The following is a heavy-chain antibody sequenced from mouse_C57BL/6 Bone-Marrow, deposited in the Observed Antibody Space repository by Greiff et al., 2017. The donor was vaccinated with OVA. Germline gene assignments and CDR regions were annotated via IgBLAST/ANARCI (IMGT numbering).Heavy chain of an antibody. J-gene: IGHJ4*01. V-gene: IGHV1-15*01. CDR3: RYGYGDY. CDR2: IDPETGGT. D-gene: IGHD2-2*01. CDR1: GYTFTDYE. Sequence: QVQLKESGAELVRPGASVTLSCKASGYTFTDYEMHWVKQTPVHGLEWIGAIDPETGGTAYNQKFKGKAILTADKSSSTAYMELRSLTSEDSAVYYCRYGYGDYWGQGTSVTVSS.